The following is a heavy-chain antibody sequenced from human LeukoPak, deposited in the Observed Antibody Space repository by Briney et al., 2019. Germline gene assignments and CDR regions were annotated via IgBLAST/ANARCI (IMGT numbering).Heavy chain of an antibody. Sequence: PGGSLRLSCAASGFTVSSNYMSWVRQAPGKGLEWVSVIYSGGSTYYADSVKGRFTISRDNSKNTLYLQMNSLRAEDTAVYYCARVVDYIWGSYPFDYWGQGTLVTVSS. J-gene: IGHJ4*02. V-gene: IGHV3-53*01. D-gene: IGHD3-16*01. CDR2: IYSGGST. CDR1: GFTVSSNY. CDR3: ARVVDYIWGSYPFDY.